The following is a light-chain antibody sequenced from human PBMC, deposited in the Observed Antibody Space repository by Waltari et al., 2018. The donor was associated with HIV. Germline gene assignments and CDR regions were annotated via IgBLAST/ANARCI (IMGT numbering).Light chain of an antibody. CDR3: QQYDSRPPGLT. CDR2: YAS. J-gene: IGKJ4*01. CDR1: QDINIY. V-gene: IGKV1-33*01. Sequence: DIQMTQSPSSLSASVGDRVPITCQASQDINIYLNWYQQKPGKAPKLLIYYASNLETGVPSRFSGSGSGTDFTFAITSLQPEDIGTYYCQQYDSRPPGLTFGGGTRVEIK.